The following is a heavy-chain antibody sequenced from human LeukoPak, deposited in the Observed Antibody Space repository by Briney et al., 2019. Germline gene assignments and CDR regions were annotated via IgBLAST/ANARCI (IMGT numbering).Heavy chain of an antibody. Sequence: PSETLSLTCTVSGGSVSSSSYYWGWIRQPPGKGLEWIGSTYYSGSTYYNPSLKSRVTISVDTSKNQFSLKLSSVTAADTAVYYCARVTRSWYPNDAFDIWGQGTMVTVSS. CDR2: TYYSGST. CDR3: ARVTRSWYPNDAFDI. V-gene: IGHV4-39*07. D-gene: IGHD6-13*01. CDR1: GGSVSSSSYY. J-gene: IGHJ3*02.